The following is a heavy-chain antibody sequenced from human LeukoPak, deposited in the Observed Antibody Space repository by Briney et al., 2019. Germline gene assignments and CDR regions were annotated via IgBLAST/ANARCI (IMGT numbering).Heavy chain of an antibody. D-gene: IGHD3-22*01. J-gene: IGHJ4*02. CDR3: AKDSRRITMIVVAQSDY. CDR2: ISGSGGST. V-gene: IGHV3-23*01. Sequence: GGSLRLSCAASGFTFISYSMNWVRQAPGKGLEWVSAISGSGGSTYYADSVKGRFTISRDNSKNTLYLQMNSLRAEDTAVYYCAKDSRRITMIVVAQSDYWGQGTLVTVSS. CDR1: GFTFISYS.